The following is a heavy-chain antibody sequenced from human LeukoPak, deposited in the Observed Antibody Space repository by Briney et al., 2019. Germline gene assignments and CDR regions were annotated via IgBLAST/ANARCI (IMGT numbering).Heavy chain of an antibody. CDR1: GYTFTDYY. V-gene: IGHV1-2*04. Sequence: ASVKVSCTPSGYTFTDYYMHWVRLAPGQGLEWMGWINPNSGGTNYVQKFQGWVTMTRDTSINTAYMELSRLTSDDTAVYDCARANFRYCSSTSCLFDYWGQGTLVTVSS. CDR2: INPNSGGT. J-gene: IGHJ4*02. CDR3: ARANFRYCSSTSCLFDY. D-gene: IGHD2-2*01.